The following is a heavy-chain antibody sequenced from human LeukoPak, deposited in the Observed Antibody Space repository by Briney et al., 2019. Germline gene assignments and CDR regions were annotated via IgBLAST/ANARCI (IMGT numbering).Heavy chain of an antibody. D-gene: IGHD1-1*01. CDR2: INQSGST. CDR1: GGSFSDYD. Sequence: SETLSLTCAVYGGSFSDYDWSWIRQPPGKGLEWIGEINQSGSTNCDPSFKSRVSMSIDTSKSQFSLNLRSVTAADTAVYYCARYVPVRTGTTRASFDYWGQGTLVTVSS. V-gene: IGHV4-34*01. J-gene: IGHJ4*02. CDR3: ARYVPVRTGTTRASFDY.